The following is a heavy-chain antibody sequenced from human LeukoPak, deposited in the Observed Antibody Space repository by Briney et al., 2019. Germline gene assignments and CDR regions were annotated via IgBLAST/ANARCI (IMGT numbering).Heavy chain of an antibody. CDR2: IYTSGST. Sequence: SETLSLTCTVSGGSISSYYWSWIRQPAGKGLEWIGRIYTSGSTNYNPSLKRRVTMSVDTSKNQFSLKLSSVTAADTAVYYCARSHRYSSSWYSDYWGQGTLVTVSS. D-gene: IGHD6-13*01. J-gene: IGHJ4*02. CDR1: GGSISSYY. V-gene: IGHV4-4*07. CDR3: ARSHRYSSSWYSDY.